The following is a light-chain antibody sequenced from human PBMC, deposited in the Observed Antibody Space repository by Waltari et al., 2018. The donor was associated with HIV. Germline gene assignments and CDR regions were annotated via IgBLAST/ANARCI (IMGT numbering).Light chain of an antibody. CDR2: ATI. V-gene: IGLV1-40*01. CDR1: SSNIGAGYD. CDR3: QSYDSSLTMV. J-gene: IGLJ2*01. Sequence: QSVLTQPPSVSGDPGQRVTISCTGGSSNIGAGYDVHWYRRLPGTAPKLLIFATINRLSGVPDRFSGSSSGTSASLAITGLQAEDEADYYCQSYDSSLTMVFGGGTKVTVL.